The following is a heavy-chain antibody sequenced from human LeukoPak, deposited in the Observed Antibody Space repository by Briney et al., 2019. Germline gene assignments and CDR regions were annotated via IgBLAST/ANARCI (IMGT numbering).Heavy chain of an antibody. J-gene: IGHJ6*03. CDR1: GYTLTELS. CDR3: ATTTVTTGYYYYYMDV. Sequence: ASVKVSCKVSGYTLTELSMHWVRQAPGKGLEWMGGFDPEDGETIYAQKFQGRVTMTEDTSTDTAYMELSSLRSEDTAVYYCATTTVTTGYYYYYMDVWGKGTTVTVSS. CDR2: FDPEDGET. D-gene: IGHD4-17*01. V-gene: IGHV1-24*01.